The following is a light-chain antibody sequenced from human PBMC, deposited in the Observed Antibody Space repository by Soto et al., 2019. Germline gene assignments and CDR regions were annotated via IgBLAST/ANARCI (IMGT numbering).Light chain of an antibody. CDR2: AAS. Sequence: DIQMTQSPSSLSSSVGDRVTITCRASQSISSYLNWYMQKPGKAPKLLIYAASSLQSGVPSRFSGSGSGTDFTLTISSLQPEDFETYYCQQSYSTPRTFGGGTKVDIK. V-gene: IGKV1-39*01. CDR1: QSISSY. J-gene: IGKJ4*01. CDR3: QQSYSTPRT.